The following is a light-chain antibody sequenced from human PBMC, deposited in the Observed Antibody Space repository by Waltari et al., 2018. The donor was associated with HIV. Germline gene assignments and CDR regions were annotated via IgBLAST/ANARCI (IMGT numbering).Light chain of an antibody. Sequence: QFALTQPASVSGSPGQSITISCSGTSSDIGYYNYVSSYQQHPGKAPKLMIYEVSNRPSGISNRFSGSKSGNTASLTISALQAEDEADYFCSSVANSVTLSVLFGGGTKLTVL. V-gene: IGLV2-14*01. J-gene: IGLJ3*02. CDR1: SSDIGYYNY. CDR3: SSVANSVTLSVL. CDR2: EVS.